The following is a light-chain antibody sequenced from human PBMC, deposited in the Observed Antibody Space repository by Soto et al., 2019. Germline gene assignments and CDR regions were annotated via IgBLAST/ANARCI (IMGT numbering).Light chain of an antibody. CDR3: QPYGNSYQK. CDR2: DAF. V-gene: IGKV1-5*01. CDR1: QSVSGW. Sequence: DIKMPQSPSTLSASVGDTVTVTSRASQSVSGWLAWYQQKPGEAPKLLIYDAFALPRGVQNRCSGSGSGTDFTLTISRLEPEAFAVDYCQPYGNSYQKFGQGTKV. J-gene: IGKJ1*01.